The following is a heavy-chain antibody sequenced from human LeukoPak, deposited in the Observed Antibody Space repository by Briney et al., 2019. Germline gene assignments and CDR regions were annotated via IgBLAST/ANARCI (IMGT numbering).Heavy chain of an antibody. CDR3: ARYDFDILTGYHRGGMDV. CDR1: GGSINNFY. V-gene: IGHV4-59*08. D-gene: IGHD3-9*01. CDR2: IYSSGSA. Sequence: PSETLSLTCTVSGGSINNFYWSWIRQPPGKGLEWIGYIYSSGSANYNPSLNSRATISVDTSKNQFSLKLRSVTAADTAVYYCARYDFDILTGYHRGGMDVWGQGTTVTVSS. J-gene: IGHJ6*02.